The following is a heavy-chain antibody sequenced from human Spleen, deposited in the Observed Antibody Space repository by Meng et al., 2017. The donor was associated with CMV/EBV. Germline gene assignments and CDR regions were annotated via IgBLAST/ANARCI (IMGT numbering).Heavy chain of an antibody. V-gene: IGHV1-2*02. CDR2: INPNRGGT. CDR1: GYTFTSDG. D-gene: IGHD6-13*01. Sequence: QVQLGQSGAEVKKPGASVKVSCKAYGYTFTSDGISWVRQAPGQGLEWMGWINPNRGGTNYAQKFQGRVTMTRDTSISTAYMELSRLRSDDTAVYYCARDQSYSSSWYNWFDPWGQGTLVTVSS. CDR3: ARDQSYSSSWYNWFDP. J-gene: IGHJ5*02.